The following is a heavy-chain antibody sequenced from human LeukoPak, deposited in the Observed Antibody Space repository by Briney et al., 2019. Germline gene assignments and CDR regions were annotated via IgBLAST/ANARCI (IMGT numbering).Heavy chain of an antibody. CDR1: GGTFSSYA. V-gene: IGHV1-69*06. CDR2: IIPIFGTA. Sequence: ASVKVSCKASGGTFSSYAISWVRQAPGQGLEWMGGIIPIFGTANYAQKFQGRVTITADKSTSTAYMELSSLRSEDTAVYYCARVRDNYGDYIYWGQGTLVTVSS. D-gene: IGHD4-17*01. J-gene: IGHJ4*02. CDR3: ARVRDNYGDYIY.